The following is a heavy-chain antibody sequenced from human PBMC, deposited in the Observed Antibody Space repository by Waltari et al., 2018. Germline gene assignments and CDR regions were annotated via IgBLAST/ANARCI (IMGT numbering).Heavy chain of an antibody. CDR1: GGSITSNGHC. Sequence: QLQLQESGPGLGKPSGTLSLTCIVSGGSITSNGHCWAWIRQPPGQGLEWIGTMSYNGATYSSPSLKSRVTVSRDTSKNHLSLTLGSVIAADTAVYYCATYIGASIGTAAFDVWGQGTMVTVSS. D-gene: IGHD5-12*01. CDR3: ATYIGASIGTAAFDV. CDR2: MSYNGAT. V-gene: IGHV4-39*02. J-gene: IGHJ3*01.